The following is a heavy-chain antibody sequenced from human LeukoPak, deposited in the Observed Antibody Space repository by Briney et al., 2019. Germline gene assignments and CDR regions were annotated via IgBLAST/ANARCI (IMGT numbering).Heavy chain of an antibody. Sequence: SETLSLTYTVSGGSISSYYWSWIRQPPGKGLEWIGYIYYSGSTNYNPSLKSRVTISVDTSKNQFSLRLSSVTAADTAVYYCARVTGYMIEDYFDYWGQGTLVTVSS. CDR2: IYYSGST. CDR1: GGSISSYY. CDR3: ARVTGYMIEDYFDY. V-gene: IGHV4-59*01. J-gene: IGHJ4*02. D-gene: IGHD3-22*01.